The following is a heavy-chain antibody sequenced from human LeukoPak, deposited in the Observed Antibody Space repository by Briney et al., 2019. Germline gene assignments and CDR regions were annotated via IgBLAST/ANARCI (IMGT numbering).Heavy chain of an antibody. D-gene: IGHD1-26*01. Sequence: GASVKVSCKASGGTFSSYAISWVRQAPGQGLEWMGRIIPILGIANYAQKFQGRVTITADKSTSTAYMELSSLRSEDTAVYYCARDSEWELALDYWGQGTLVTVSS. J-gene: IGHJ4*02. V-gene: IGHV1-69*04. CDR3: ARDSEWELALDY. CDR1: GGTFSSYA. CDR2: IIPILGIA.